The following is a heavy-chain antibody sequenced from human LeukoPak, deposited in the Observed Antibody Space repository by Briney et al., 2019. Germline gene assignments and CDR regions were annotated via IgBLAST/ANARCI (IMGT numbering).Heavy chain of an antibody. V-gene: IGHV3-15*01. CDR3: TTSWIQLWPVDY. D-gene: IGHD5-18*01. Sequence: GGSLRLSCAASGFIFSNAWMSWVRQAPGKGLEWVGRIKSKTDGGTTDYAAPVKGRFTISRDDSKNTLYLQMNSLKTEDTAVYYCTTSWIQLWPVDYWGQGTLVTVSS. CDR1: GFIFSNAW. CDR2: IKSKTDGGTT. J-gene: IGHJ4*02.